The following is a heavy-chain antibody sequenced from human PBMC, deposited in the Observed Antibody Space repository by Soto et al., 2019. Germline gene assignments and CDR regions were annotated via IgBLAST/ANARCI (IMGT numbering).Heavy chain of an antibody. V-gene: IGHV3-30*03. CDR2: ISYDGSLQ. CDR3: VSDRGYGHASVPYS. CDR1: GFAFSSYG. Sequence: QAQLVESGGGVVQPGRSLRLSCAASGFAFSSYGMHWVRQAPGTGLGWVAVISYDGSLQHYADSVKGRFTISRDNSKNMVPLQMSSLRAEDTAVYYCVSDRGYGHASVPYSWGQGTLVSVSS. J-gene: IGHJ4*02. D-gene: IGHD5-18*01.